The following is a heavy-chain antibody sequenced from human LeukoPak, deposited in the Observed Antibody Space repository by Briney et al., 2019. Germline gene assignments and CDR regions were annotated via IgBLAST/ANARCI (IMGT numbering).Heavy chain of an antibody. V-gene: IGHV4-38-2*02. Sequence: SETLSLTCTVSGYSISSGYYWGWIRQPPGKGLEWIGSIYHSGSTYYNPSLKSRVTISVDTSKNQFSLKLSSVTAADTAVYYCARVATQYYYYYYMDVWGKGTTVTVSS. CDR1: GYSISSGYY. CDR2: IYHSGST. D-gene: IGHD2-15*01. J-gene: IGHJ6*03. CDR3: ARVATQYYYYYYMDV.